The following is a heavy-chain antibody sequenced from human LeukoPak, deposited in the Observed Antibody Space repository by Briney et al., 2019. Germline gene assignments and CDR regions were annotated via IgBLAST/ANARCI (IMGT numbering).Heavy chain of an antibody. Sequence: GGSLRLSCAASGFTFSSYSMNWVRQAPGKGLEWVSSISSSSSYIYYADSVKGRFTISRDSAKNSLYLQMNSLRAEDTAVYYCARDRLLMVYAMIDYWGQGTLVTVSS. CDR1: GFTFSSYS. D-gene: IGHD2-8*01. V-gene: IGHV3-21*01. CDR2: ISSSSSYI. CDR3: ARDRLLMVYAMIDY. J-gene: IGHJ4*02.